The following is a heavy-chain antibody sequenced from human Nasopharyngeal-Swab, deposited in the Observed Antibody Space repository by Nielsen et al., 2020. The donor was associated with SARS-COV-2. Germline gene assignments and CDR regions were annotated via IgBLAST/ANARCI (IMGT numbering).Heavy chain of an antibody. CDR1: GFTFDDYA. D-gene: IGHD6-19*01. Sequence: GESLKISCAASGFTFDDYAMHWVRQAPGKGLEWVSGISWNSGSIGYADSVKGRFTISRDNAKNSLYLQMNSLRAEDTALYYCAKENPAVAGQGAFDYWGQGTLVTVSS. CDR3: AKENPAVAGQGAFDY. J-gene: IGHJ4*02. V-gene: IGHV3-9*01. CDR2: ISWNSGSI.